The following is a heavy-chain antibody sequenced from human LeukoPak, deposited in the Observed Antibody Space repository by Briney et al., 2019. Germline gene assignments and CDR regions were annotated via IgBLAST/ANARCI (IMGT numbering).Heavy chain of an antibody. D-gene: IGHD4-23*01. CDR1: GGSISSYC. CDR3: ARGTLVTRGLGFDY. V-gene: IGHV4-59*08. Sequence: SETLSLTCTVSGGSISSYCWNWIRQPPGKGLEWIGYIYYSGSTNYNPSLKSRVAVSVDASKNQFAVKLSSVTAADTAVYYCARGTLVTRGLGFDYWGQGTLVTVSS. CDR2: IYYSGST. J-gene: IGHJ4*02.